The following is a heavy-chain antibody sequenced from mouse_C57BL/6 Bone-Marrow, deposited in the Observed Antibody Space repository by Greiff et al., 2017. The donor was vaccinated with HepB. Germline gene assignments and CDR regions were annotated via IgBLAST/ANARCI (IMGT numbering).Heavy chain of an antibody. J-gene: IGHJ2*01. V-gene: IGHV5-4*01. CDR1: GFTFSSYA. D-gene: IGHD1-1*01. CDR3: ARDTVYYYGSSHYYFDY. Sequence: EVKVVESGGGLVKPGGSLKLSCAASGFTFSSYAMSWVRQTPEKRLEWVATISDGGSYTYYPDNVKGRFTISRDNAKNNLYLQMSHLKSEDTAMYYCARDTVYYYGSSHYYFDYWGQGTTLTVSS. CDR2: ISDGGSYT.